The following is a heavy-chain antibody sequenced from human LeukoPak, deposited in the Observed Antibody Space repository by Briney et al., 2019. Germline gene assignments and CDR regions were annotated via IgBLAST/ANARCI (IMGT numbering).Heavy chain of an antibody. CDR3: ARGFYGSGSYSPPYYYMDV. CDR2: IYYSGST. CDR1: GGSISSYY. Sequence: PSETLSFTCTVSGGSISSYYWSWIRQPPGKGLEWIGYIYYSGSTNHNPSLKSRVTISVDTSKNQFSLKLSSVTAADTAVYYCARGFYGSGSYSPPYYYMDVWGKGTTVTISS. D-gene: IGHD3-10*01. V-gene: IGHV4-59*01. J-gene: IGHJ6*03.